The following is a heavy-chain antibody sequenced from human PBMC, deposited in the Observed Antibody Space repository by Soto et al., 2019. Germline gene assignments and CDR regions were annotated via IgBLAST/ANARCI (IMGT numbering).Heavy chain of an antibody. V-gene: IGHV3-21*01. CDR2: ISSSSSYI. CDR1: GFTFSSYS. J-gene: IGHJ4*02. CDR3: ARDSKGSVLLVDY. Sequence: PGGSLRLSCAASGFTFSSYSMNWVRQAPGKGLEWVSSISSSSSYIYYADSVKGRFTISRDNAKNSLYLQMNSLRAEDTAVYYCARDSKGSVLLVDYWGKGTLVTVSS. D-gene: IGHD3-3*01.